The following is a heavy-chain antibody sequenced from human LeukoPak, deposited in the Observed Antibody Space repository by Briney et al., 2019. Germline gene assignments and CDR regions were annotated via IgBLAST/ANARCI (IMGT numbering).Heavy chain of an antibody. CDR1: GFTFTSYA. CDR3: AKLRGSYSFDY. Sequence: GGSLRLSCAASGFTFTSYAMTCVRQAPGKGLEWVSRISGSGGSTYADSVKGRFTISRDNSKNTLDLEMNSLRAEDTAVYYCAKLRGSYSFDYWGQGTLVTVSS. V-gene: IGHV3-23*01. D-gene: IGHD1-26*01. CDR2: ISGSGGST. J-gene: IGHJ4*02.